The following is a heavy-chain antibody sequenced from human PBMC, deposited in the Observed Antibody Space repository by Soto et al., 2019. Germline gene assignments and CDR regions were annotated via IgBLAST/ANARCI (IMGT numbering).Heavy chain of an antibody. Sequence: QVQLVQSGAEVKKPGASVKVSCKASGSTFTSYDINWVRQATGQGLEYLGWMNPNSGDTAYVQKFQGRLTMTWDTSITTAYMELSGLRSEDTALYFCARGVKYGAYSRWFAPWGQGTLVTVSS. D-gene: IGHD4-17*01. CDR2: MNPNSGDT. J-gene: IGHJ5*02. CDR1: GSTFTSYD. CDR3: ARGVKYGAYSRWFAP. V-gene: IGHV1-8*01.